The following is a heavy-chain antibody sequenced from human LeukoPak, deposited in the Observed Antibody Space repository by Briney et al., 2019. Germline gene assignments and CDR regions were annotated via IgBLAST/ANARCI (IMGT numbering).Heavy chain of an antibody. Sequence: GGSLRLSCAASGFTFSDYSMNWVRQAPGKGLEWVSSISSSSAYLYYVDSLRGRFTVSRDNAKSSLSLQMNSLRVEDTAVYYCARAHCSGRGCYQRYDGFDIWGQGTVVTVSS. V-gene: IGHV3-21*01. D-gene: IGHD2-15*01. CDR1: GFTFSDYS. CDR3: ARAHCSGRGCYQRYDGFDI. CDR2: ISSSSAYL. J-gene: IGHJ3*02.